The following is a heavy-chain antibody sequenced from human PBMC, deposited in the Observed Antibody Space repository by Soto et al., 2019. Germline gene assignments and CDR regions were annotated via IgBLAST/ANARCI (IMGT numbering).Heavy chain of an antibody. CDR1: GGSISSGGYY. V-gene: IGHV4-31*03. J-gene: IGHJ4*02. CDR2: IYYSGST. Sequence: QVQLQESGPGLVKPSQTLSLTCTVSGGSISSGGYYWSWIRQHPGKGLEWIGYIYYSGSTYYNPYLKSRVTISVDTSKNQFSLKLSSVTAADTAVYYCARVMRDDYVWGSYRPFDYWGQGTLVTVSS. CDR3: ARVMRDDYVWGSYRPFDY. D-gene: IGHD3-16*02.